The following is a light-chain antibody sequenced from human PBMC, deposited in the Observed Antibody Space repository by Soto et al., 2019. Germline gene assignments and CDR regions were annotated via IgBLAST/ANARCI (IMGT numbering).Light chain of an antibody. CDR3: QQFGSSPGFT. CDR1: QSINSRY. Sequence: EIVLTQSPGTLSLSPGERATLSCRASQSINSRYLAWYQQKPGQAPRLLIYGASSRATGIPDRFSGSGSGTDFTLTISRLEPEDFAVYYCQQFGSSPGFTFGPGTIVDNK. CDR2: GAS. V-gene: IGKV3-20*01. J-gene: IGKJ3*01.